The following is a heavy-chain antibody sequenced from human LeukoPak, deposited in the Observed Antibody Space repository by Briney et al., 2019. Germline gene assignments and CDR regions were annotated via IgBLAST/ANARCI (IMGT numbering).Heavy chain of an antibody. CDR2: IYPGDSDT. CDR1: GSSFASYW. J-gene: IGHJ5*02. D-gene: IGHD3-10*01. V-gene: IGHV5-51*01. Sequence: GESPKISCKGSGSSFASYWIGWVRQMPGKGLEWMGIIYPGDSDTRYSPSFQGQVTISADKSISTAYLQWSSLKASDTAMYYCARTHYGSGSYIGWFDPWGQGTLVTVSS. CDR3: ARTHYGSGSYIGWFDP.